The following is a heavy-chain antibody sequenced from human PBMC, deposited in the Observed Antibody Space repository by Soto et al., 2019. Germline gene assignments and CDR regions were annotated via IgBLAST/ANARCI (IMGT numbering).Heavy chain of an antibody. D-gene: IGHD5-18*01. CDR2: IYYSGTT. CDR1: GGSISTYY. V-gene: IGHV4-59*01. J-gene: IGHJ4*02. Sequence: SETLSLTCTVSGGSISTYYWSWIRQPPGKGLEWIGYIYYSGTTNYNPSLKSRVTISVDTSKNQFSLKLSSVTAADMALYYCARGSGYSYGLTFDYWGQGTLVTVSS. CDR3: ARGSGYSYGLTFDY.